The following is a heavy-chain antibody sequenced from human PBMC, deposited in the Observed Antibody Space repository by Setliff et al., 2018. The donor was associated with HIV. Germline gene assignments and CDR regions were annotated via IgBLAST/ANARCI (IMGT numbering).Heavy chain of an antibody. CDR2: INYSGST. CDR3: AREERREAFDI. CDR1: GGSISSGGSY. J-gene: IGHJ3*02. V-gene: IGHV4-31*03. Sequence: TSETLSLTCTVSGGSISSGGSYWSWIRQHPGKGLEWIGYINYSGSTYYNPSLKSRVTFSVDTSKNQFSLKLSSVTAADTAVYYCAREERREAFDIWGQGTMVTVSS. D-gene: IGHD1-1*01.